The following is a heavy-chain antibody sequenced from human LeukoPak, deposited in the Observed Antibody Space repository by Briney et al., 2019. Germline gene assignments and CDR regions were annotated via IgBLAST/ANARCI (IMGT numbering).Heavy chain of an antibody. J-gene: IGHJ4*02. V-gene: IGHV1-8*01. CDR3: ARGPPNWGYDY. D-gene: IGHD7-27*01. Sequence: ASVNVSCKASGYTFTSYDFNWVRQATGQRPEWMGWMSPNSGGTGYAQKFQDRVTMTRNTSISTAYMELSSLRSDDTAVYYCARGPPNWGYDYWGPGTLVTVSS. CDR1: GYTFTSYD. CDR2: MSPNSGGT.